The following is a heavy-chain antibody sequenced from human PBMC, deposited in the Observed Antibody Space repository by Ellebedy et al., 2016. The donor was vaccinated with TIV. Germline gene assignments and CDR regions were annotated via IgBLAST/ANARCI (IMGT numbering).Heavy chain of an antibody. Sequence: SETLSLXXTMSGASISDVGSYWSWIRQLPGEGLEWIGYVYYLGNTYYTPSLKSRVAISVDSSKNQFSLRLNSVTAADTGVYYCANGGSLSYGIFDYWGQGNLVTISS. J-gene: IGHJ4*02. CDR2: VYYLGNT. D-gene: IGHD3-16*01. V-gene: IGHV4-31*03. CDR1: GASISDVGSY. CDR3: ANGGSLSYGIFDY.